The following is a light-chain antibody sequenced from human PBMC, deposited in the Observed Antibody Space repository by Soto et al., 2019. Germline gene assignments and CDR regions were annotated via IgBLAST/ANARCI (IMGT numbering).Light chain of an antibody. V-gene: IGKV3-11*01. CDR1: QSVSSY. CDR3: QQRSTLFT. Sequence: EIVLTQSPATLSLSPGERATLSCRASQSVSSYLAWCQQKPGQAPRLLIYDASNRATGIPARFSGSGSGTDFTLTISSLEPEDFAVYYFQQRSTLFTFGPGTKVDIK. J-gene: IGKJ3*01. CDR2: DAS.